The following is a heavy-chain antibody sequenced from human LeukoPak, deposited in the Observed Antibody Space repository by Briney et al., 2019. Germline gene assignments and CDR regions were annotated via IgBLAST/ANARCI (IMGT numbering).Heavy chain of an antibody. D-gene: IGHD3-3*01. CDR1: GASISSSSYY. CDR2: IYYSGST. V-gene: IGHV4-39*01. Sequence: SETLSLTCTVSGASISSSSYYWSWIRQPPGKGLEWIGSIYYSGSTHYNPSLKSRVTISVDTSNNQFSLKLSSVTAADTAVYYCARWSGFLYNWFDPWGQGTLVTVSS. CDR3: ARWSGFLYNWFDP. J-gene: IGHJ5*02.